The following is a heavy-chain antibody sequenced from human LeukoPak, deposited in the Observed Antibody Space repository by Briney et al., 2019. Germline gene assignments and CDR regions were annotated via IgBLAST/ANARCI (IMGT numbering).Heavy chain of an antibody. CDR2: INPNSGGT. D-gene: IGHD2-2*01. CDR1: GYTFTGYY. V-gene: IGHV1-2*02. CDR3: ARDTLGHQLPINWFDP. Sequence: GASVKVSCKASGYTFTGYYVHWVRQAPGQGLEWMGWINPNSGGTNYAQKFQGRVTMTRDTSISTAYMELSRLRSDDTAVYYCARDTLGHQLPINWFDPWGQGTLVTVSS. J-gene: IGHJ5*02.